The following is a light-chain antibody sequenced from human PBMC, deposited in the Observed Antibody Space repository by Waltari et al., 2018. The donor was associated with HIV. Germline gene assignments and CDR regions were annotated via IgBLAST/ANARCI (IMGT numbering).Light chain of an antibody. J-gene: IGLJ2*01. CDR1: TSNIGNCD. CDR2: DNN. CDR3: GTWDSSLSIMV. V-gene: IGLV1-51*01. Sequence: QSVLTQPPSVSAAPGPSVTISCPGRTSNIGNCDVSWSQQVPGTAPKLLTYDNNKRPSGIPDRFSGSKSGTSATLDITGLETGDEADYYCGTWDSSLSIMVFGGGTKVTVL.